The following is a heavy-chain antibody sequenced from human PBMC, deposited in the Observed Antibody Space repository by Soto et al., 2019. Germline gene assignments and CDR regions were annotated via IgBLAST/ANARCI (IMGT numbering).Heavy chain of an antibody. CDR3: ARGWGDTAMGNFAY. CDR1: GYTFTGYY. Sequence: GASVKVSCKASGYTFTGYYMHWVRQAPGQGLEWMGWINPNSGGTNYAQKFQGWVTMTRDTSISTAYMELSRLRSDDTAVYYCARGWGDTAMGNFAYWGQGTLVTVSS. D-gene: IGHD5-18*01. CDR2: INPNSGGT. V-gene: IGHV1-2*04. J-gene: IGHJ4*02.